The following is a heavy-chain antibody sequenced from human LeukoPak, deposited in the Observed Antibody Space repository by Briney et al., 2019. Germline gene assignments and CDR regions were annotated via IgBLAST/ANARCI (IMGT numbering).Heavy chain of an antibody. D-gene: IGHD1-26*01. V-gene: IGHV1-2*02. CDR3: ARDLGGSTGAPWYYFDY. CDR2: INPNTGGT. CDR1: GYTFTDYY. J-gene: IGHJ4*01. Sequence: GSSVKVSCKASGYTFTDYYFHWVRQVPGQGLECMGWINPNTGGTNYPQKFQGRVTMTRDTPISTAYMELTSLRSDDTAVYYCARDLGGSTGAPWYYFDYWGQGTLVTVSS.